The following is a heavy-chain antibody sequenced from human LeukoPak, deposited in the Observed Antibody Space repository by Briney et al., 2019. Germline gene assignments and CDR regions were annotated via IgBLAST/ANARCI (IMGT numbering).Heavy chain of an antibody. J-gene: IGHJ3*02. CDR1: GYSLITYG. Sequence: GASVKVSCKAAGYSLITYGISWVRQAPGQELEWMGWISAYNGNTNYAQKLQGRVTVTTDTSTNTAYMELRSLRSDDTAVYYCARERKSSYDTLTGYYKSDAFDIWGQGTMVTVSS. V-gene: IGHV1-18*01. CDR3: ARERKSSYDTLTGYYKSDAFDI. CDR2: ISAYNGNT. D-gene: IGHD3-9*01.